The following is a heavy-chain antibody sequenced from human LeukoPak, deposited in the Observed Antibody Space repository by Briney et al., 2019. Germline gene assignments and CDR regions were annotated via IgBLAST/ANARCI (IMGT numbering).Heavy chain of an antibody. CDR1: GGSISSSSYY. CDR2: IYYSGGT. V-gene: IGHV4-39*01. J-gene: IGHJ4*02. D-gene: IGHD3-3*01. CDR3: ARQTTPLWSGYS. Sequence: SETLSLTCTVSGGSISSSSYYWGWIRQPPGKGLEWIGSIYYSGGTYYNPSLKSRVTISVDTSKNQFSLKLSSVTAADTAVYYCARQTTPLWSGYSWGQGTLVTVSS.